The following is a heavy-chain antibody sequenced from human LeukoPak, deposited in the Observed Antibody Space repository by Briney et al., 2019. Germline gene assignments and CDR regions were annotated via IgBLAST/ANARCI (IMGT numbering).Heavy chain of an antibody. CDR1: GYTFTSYY. V-gene: IGHV1-46*01. CDR3: ARDLPGFLEWLYPDY. D-gene: IGHD3-3*01. J-gene: IGHJ4*02. CDR2: INPSGGST. Sequence: ASVKVSCKASGYTFTSYYMHWVRQAPGQGLEWMGIINPSGGSTSYAQKFQGRVTMTRDTSTSTVYMELSSLRSEDTAVYYCARDLPGFLEWLYPDYWGQGTLVTVSS.